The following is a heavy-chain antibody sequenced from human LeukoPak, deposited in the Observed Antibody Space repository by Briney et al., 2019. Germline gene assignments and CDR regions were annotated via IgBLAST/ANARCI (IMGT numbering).Heavy chain of an antibody. CDR2: ISGSGIST. CDR1: GFTFSDYG. CDR3: AKENCGGDCYSSFDY. Sequence: GGSLRLSCAAAGFTFSDYGMNWVRQAPGKGLEWVSGISGSGISTYYADSVKGRFTISRDNSKNTLYLQMNSLRAEDTAVYYCAKENCGGDCYSSFDYWGQGTLVTVSS. V-gene: IGHV3-23*01. J-gene: IGHJ4*02. D-gene: IGHD2-21*02.